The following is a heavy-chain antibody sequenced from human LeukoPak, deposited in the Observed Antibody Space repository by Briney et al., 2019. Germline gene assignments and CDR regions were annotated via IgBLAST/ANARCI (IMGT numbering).Heavy chain of an antibody. D-gene: IGHD3-3*01. CDR3: ARGGRFLDS. CDR1: GFTFSSYS. CDR2: VSGSSAYI. V-gene: IGHV3-21*01. J-gene: IGHJ4*02. Sequence: GGSLRLSCAASGFTFSSYSMNWVRQAPGKGLEWVSFVSGSSAYIYYADSLKGRFTIARDNAKNSLYLQMNSLRAEDTAVYYCARGGRFLDSWGQGALVTVSS.